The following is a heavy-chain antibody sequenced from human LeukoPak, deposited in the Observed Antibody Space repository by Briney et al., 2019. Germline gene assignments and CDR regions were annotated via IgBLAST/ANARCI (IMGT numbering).Heavy chain of an antibody. D-gene: IGHD1-20*01. V-gene: IGHV3-30*03. CDR1: GFTFSSYG. CDR3: ARDLTGGDDYFDY. J-gene: IGHJ4*02. Sequence: GGSLRLSCAASGFTFSSYGMHWVRQAPGKGLEWVAVISYDGSNKYYADSVKGRFTISRDNSKNTLYLQMNSLRAEDTAVYYCARDLTGGDDYFDYWGQGTLVTVSS. CDR2: ISYDGSNK.